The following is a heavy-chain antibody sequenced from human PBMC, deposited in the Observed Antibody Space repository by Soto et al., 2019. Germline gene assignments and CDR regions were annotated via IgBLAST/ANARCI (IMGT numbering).Heavy chain of an antibody. V-gene: IGHV4-59*12. D-gene: IGHD1-26*01. CDR2: IYYSGST. Sequence: PSETLSLTCTVSGGSISSYYWSWIRQPPGKGLEWIGDIYYSGSTNYNPSLKSRVTISVDTSKNQFSLKLSSVTAADTAVYYCARWELQIGYWGQGTLVIVSS. J-gene: IGHJ4*02. CDR3: ARWELQIGY. CDR1: GGSISSYY.